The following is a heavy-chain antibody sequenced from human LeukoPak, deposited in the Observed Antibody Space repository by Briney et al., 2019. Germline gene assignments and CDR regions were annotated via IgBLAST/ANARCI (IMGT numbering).Heavy chain of an antibody. D-gene: IGHD2-2*01. V-gene: IGHV1-69*04. CDR1: GYTFTGYY. CDR2: IIPVLGIA. J-gene: IGHJ6*02. CDR3: ARDRSTSGPYYYYYGMDV. Sequence: GASVKVSCKASGYTFTGYYMHWVRQAPGQGLEWMGRIIPVLGIANYAQKFQGRVTITADKSTSTAYMELSSLRSEDTAVYYCARDRSTSGPYYYYYGMDVWGQGTTVTVSS.